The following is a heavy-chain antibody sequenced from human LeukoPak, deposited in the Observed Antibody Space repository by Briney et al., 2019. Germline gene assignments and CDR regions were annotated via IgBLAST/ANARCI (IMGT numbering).Heavy chain of an antibody. Sequence: SETLSLTCTVSGGSISSYYWSWIRQPAGKGLEWIGRIYTSGSTNYNPSLKSRVTISVDTSKNQFSLKLSSVTAADTAVYYCARARATTYYYYMDVWGKGTTVTVSS. D-gene: IGHD5-12*01. CDR1: GGSISSYY. J-gene: IGHJ6*03. CDR3: ARARATTYYYYMDV. V-gene: IGHV4-4*07. CDR2: IYTSGST.